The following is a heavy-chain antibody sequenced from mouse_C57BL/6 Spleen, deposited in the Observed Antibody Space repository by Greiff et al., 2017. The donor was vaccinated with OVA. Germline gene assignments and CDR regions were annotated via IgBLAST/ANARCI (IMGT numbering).Heavy chain of an antibody. Sequence: VKLQESGAELVKPGASVKISCKASGYAFSSYWMNWVKQRPGKGLEWIGQIYPGDGDTNYNGKFKGKATLTADKSSSTAYMQLSSLTSEDSAVYFCARRYGSSYGWYFDVWGTGTTVTVSS. CDR3: ARRYGSSYGWYFDV. CDR1: GYAFSSYW. V-gene: IGHV1-80*01. D-gene: IGHD1-1*01. J-gene: IGHJ1*03. CDR2: IYPGDGDT.